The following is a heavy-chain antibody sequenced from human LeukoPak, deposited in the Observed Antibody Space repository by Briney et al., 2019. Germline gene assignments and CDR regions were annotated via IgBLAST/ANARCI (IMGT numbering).Heavy chain of an antibody. V-gene: IGHV3-23*01. CDR1: GFDFSTYA. D-gene: IGHD1-1*01. CDR3: AKVGATTVRRYYFDS. CDR2: ASISGNST. J-gene: IGHJ4*02. Sequence: GGSLRLSCAASGFDFSTYAMAWVRQAPGKGLERISGASISGNSTYYADSVKGRFTISRDNPKNTLFLQMNSLTDADTAVYYCAKVGATTVRRYYFDSWGQGTLVIVSS.